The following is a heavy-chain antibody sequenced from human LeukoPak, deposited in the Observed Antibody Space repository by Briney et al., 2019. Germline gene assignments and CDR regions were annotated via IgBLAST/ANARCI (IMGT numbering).Heavy chain of an antibody. D-gene: IGHD3-10*01. CDR2: VSYSAYT. Sequence: KPSETLSLTCTVSGGSVSGDSLYWSWIRQSPGKGLEWIGYVSYSAYTHYNPSLESRVTISIDTSKYQFSLYLSSVTTADTAVYYCACWVRGRNPRLDCWGQGTLVTVSS. V-gene: IGHV4-61*01. CDR1: GGSVSGDSLY. J-gene: IGHJ4*02. CDR3: ACWVRGRNPRLDC.